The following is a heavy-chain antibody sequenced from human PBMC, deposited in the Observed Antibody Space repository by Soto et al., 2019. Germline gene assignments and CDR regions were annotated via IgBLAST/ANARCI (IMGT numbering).Heavy chain of an antibody. V-gene: IGHV4-61*01. CDR2: FFYTGRA. Sequence: PADTLSLTCAVSGYCISSGYYWSLIRQPPVKGRGWIGYFFYTGRANYNASLKSRVSISLDTSNYQFSLQLSSVTAADTAVYYCARDGDGRMTTQPYYYNGMDVWGPGTTVT. CDR3: ARDGDGRMTTQPYYYNGMDV. D-gene: IGHD4-4*01. J-gene: IGHJ6*02. CDR1: GYCISSGYY.